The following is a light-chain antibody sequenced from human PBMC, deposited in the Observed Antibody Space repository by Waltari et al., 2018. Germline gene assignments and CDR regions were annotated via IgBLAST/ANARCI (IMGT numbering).Light chain of an antibody. Sequence: DIQMTQSPSSLSASVGDRVTIACRASQSISNYLNWYQQEPGKAPKLLIYAASSLQSGVPPRFSASGSGTDFTLTISSLQPEDFATYYCQQSFNRPPTFGGGTKVEVK. CDR1: QSISNY. CDR3: QQSFNRPPT. CDR2: AAS. V-gene: IGKV1-39*01. J-gene: IGKJ4*01.